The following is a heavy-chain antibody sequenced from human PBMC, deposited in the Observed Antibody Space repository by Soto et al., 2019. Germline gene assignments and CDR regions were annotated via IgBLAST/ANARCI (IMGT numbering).Heavy chain of an antibody. CDR3: ARVGHSSDWYYFDS. Sequence: ASVKVACKASGYTFINYGINWVRQATGQGLEWMGWMNPKSGYTGYAENFQGRVTMTRNTSISTAYLELSSLRSEVTAVYYCARVGHSSDWYYFDSWGQGTLVTVSS. D-gene: IGHD6-13*01. CDR2: MNPKSGYT. V-gene: IGHV1-8*01. CDR1: GYTFINYG. J-gene: IGHJ4*02.